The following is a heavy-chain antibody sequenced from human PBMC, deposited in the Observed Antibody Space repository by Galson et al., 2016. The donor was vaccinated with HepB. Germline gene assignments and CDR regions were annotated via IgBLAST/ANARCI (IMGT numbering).Heavy chain of an antibody. V-gene: IGHV1-69*10. CDR1: GGTFTTYP. D-gene: IGHD6-19*01. Sequence: SVKVSCKASGGTFTTYPITWVRQAPGQGPECLGWIIPLLGIPKYAQKFQGRLTITADKSTSTTYMELTSLRSEDTAVYYCARPNSGWANDAFDIWGQGTMVTVSS. CDR3: ARPNSGWANDAFDI. CDR2: IIPLLGIP. J-gene: IGHJ3*02.